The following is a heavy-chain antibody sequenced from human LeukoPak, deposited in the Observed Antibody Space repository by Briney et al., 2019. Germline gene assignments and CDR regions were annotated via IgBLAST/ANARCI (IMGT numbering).Heavy chain of an antibody. CDR1: GGTFSIYA. J-gene: IGHJ4*02. D-gene: IGHD5-18*01. Sequence: EASVKVSCKSSGGTFSIYAISWVRQAPGQGLEWMGGIIPIFGTANYAQKFQGRVTITADESTSTAYMELGSLRSEDTAVYYCARPLYSYGYVFDYWGQGTLVTVSS. CDR3: ARPLYSYGYVFDY. CDR2: IIPIFGTA. V-gene: IGHV1-69*13.